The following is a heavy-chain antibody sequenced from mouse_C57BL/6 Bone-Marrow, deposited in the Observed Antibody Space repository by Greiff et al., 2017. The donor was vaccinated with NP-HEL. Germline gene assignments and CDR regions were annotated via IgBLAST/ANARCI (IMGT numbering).Heavy chain of an antibody. J-gene: IGHJ2*01. V-gene: IGHV5-6*02. CDR2: ISSGGSYT. CDR1: GFTFSSYG. Sequence: EVMLVESGGDLVKPGGSLTLSCAASGFTFSSYGMSWVRQTPDKRLEWVATISSGGSYTYSPDSVKGRFTISRDNAKNTLYLQMSSLKSEDTAMYYCARRNSYFDYWGQGTTLTVSS. CDR3: ARRNSYFDY.